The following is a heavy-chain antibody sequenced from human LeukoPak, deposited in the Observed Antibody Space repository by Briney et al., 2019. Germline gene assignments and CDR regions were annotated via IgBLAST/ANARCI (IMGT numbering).Heavy chain of an antibody. CDR3: ARVLAAAGTGYFDY. CDR1: GGSISSSNW. J-gene: IGHJ4*02. D-gene: IGHD6-13*01. Sequence: PSGTLSLTCAVSGGSISSSNWWSWVRQPPGKGLKWIGEIYHSGSTNYNPSLKSRVTISVDTSKNQFSLKLSSVTAADTAVYYCARVLAAAGTGYFDYWGQGTLVTVSS. CDR2: IYHSGST. V-gene: IGHV4-4*02.